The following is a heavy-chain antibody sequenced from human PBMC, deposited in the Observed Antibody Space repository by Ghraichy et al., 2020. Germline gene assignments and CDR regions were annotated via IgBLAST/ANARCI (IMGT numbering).Heavy chain of an antibody. D-gene: IGHD3-10*01. CDR1: GFTFSSYS. V-gene: IGHV3-21*01. CDR3: ARDYYGSGSYYNFPGY. Sequence: GGSLRLSCAASGFTFSSYSMNWVRQAPGKGLEWVSSISSSSYMYYADSVKGRFTISRDNAKNSLYLQMNSLRAEDTAVYYCARDYYGSGSYYNFPGYWGQGTLVTVSS. J-gene: IGHJ4*02. CDR2: ISSSSYM.